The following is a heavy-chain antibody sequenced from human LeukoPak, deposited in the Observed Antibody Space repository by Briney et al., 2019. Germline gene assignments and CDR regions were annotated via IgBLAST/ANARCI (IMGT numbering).Heavy chain of an antibody. CDR1: GYSFSRYY. CDR3: ARDWNWGSSDAFDM. J-gene: IGHJ3*02. D-gene: IGHD3-16*01. Sequence: ASVKVSCKASGYSFSRYYLHWVRRAPGQGLEWMGIINPSGGNTNYAQKFEGRLTLTRDTSTSTVYMELSSLRSDDTAVYYCARDWNWGSSDAFDMWGQGTIVTVSS. V-gene: IGHV1-46*01. CDR2: INPSGGNT.